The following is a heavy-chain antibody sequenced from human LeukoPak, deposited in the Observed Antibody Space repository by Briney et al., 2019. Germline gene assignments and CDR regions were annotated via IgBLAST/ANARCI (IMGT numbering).Heavy chain of an antibody. Sequence: SETLSLTCTVSGGSISSGGYYWSWIRQHPGKGLEWIGYIYYSRSTYYNPSLKSRVTISVDTSKNQFSLKLSSVTAADTAVYYCARDLLVDTAVDVWGKGTTVTVSS. CDR1: GGSISSGGYY. V-gene: IGHV4-31*03. D-gene: IGHD5-18*01. CDR2: IYYSRST. CDR3: ARDLLVDTAVDV. J-gene: IGHJ6*04.